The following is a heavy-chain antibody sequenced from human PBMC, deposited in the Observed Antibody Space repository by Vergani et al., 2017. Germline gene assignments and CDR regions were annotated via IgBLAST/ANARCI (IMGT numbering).Heavy chain of an antibody. CDR1: GGTFSSYA. Sequence: QVQLVQSGAEVKKPGSSVKVSCKASGGTFSSYAISWVRQAPGQGLEWMGGIIPIFGTANYAQKFQGRVTITADESTSTAYMELSSLRSEDTAVYYCARGGRGYSSSWSQNWFDPWGQGTLVTVSS. CDR2: IIPIFGTA. V-gene: IGHV1-69*01. J-gene: IGHJ5*02. D-gene: IGHD6-13*01. CDR3: ARGGRGYSSSWSQNWFDP.